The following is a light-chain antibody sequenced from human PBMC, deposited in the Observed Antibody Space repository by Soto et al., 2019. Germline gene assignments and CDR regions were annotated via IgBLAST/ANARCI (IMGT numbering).Light chain of an antibody. Sequence: QSAVAQPPSASGSPGQSVTISCTGTSSDVGGYNYVSWYQQYPGKAPKIMIYEVSKRPSGVPDRFSGSKSGNTASLTVSGLQADYEADYYCGSYEASYNHVFGTMTEVTVL. CDR2: EVS. CDR1: SSDVGGYNY. CDR3: GSYEASYNHV. J-gene: IGLJ1*01. V-gene: IGLV2-8*01.